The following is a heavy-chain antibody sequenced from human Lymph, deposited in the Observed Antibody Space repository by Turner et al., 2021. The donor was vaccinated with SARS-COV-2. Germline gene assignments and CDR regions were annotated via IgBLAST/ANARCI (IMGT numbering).Heavy chain of an antibody. CDR3: AIDVYRSTFRYHYSGMNV. V-gene: IGHV3-9*01. D-gene: IGHD6-13*01. Sequence: EVHLVDSLGGLLQPGSSLRLTCVASGFPCDDYAMYWVRQAPGNGLEWVSGSTWMSGTIGYADSVKGRFTISRDNVMNSLYLQMITLSAEDTALYYCAIDVYRSTFRYHYSGMNVWGQGTTVTVSS. CDR1: GFPCDDYA. CDR2: STWMSGTI. J-gene: IGHJ6*02.